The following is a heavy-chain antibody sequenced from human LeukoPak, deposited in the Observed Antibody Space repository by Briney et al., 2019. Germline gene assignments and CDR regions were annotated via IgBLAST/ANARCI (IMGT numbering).Heavy chain of an antibody. CDR2: ISVSIVNT. D-gene: IGHD6-25*01. Sequence: GGSLRLSCAASGFTFSGYTMNWVRQAPGKWLEWVSAISVSIVNTYYADSVKGRFTISRDNSKNTLYLQMNSLRAEDTAVYYCAKTDSGPSDYWGQGTLVTVSS. CDR1: GFTFSGYT. J-gene: IGHJ4*02. V-gene: IGHV3-23*01. CDR3: AKTDSGPSDY.